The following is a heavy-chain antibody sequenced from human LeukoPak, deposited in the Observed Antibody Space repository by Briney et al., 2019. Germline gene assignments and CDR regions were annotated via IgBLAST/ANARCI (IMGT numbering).Heavy chain of an antibody. D-gene: IGHD3-22*01. CDR2: ISAYNGNT. CDR3: ARDRTRLFPGDTMIVVVDAFDI. J-gene: IGHJ3*02. Sequence: ASVKVSCKASGYTFTSYYIHWVRQAPGQGLEWMGWISAYNGNTNYAQKLQGRVTMTTDTSTSTAYMELRSLRSDDTAVYYCARDRTRLFPGDTMIVVVDAFDIWGQGTMVTVSS. CDR1: GYTFTSYY. V-gene: IGHV1-18*04.